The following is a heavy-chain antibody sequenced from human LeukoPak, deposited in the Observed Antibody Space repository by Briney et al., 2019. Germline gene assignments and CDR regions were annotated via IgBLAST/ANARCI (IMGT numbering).Heavy chain of an antibody. CDR3: AKDLLGSRPVNWFDP. CDR2: ISGSGGST. CDR1: GFTFSSYA. J-gene: IGHJ5*02. D-gene: IGHD3-10*01. V-gene: IGHV3-23*01. Sequence: GGSLRLSCAASGFTFSSYAMSGVRQAPGKGLEWVSAISGSGGSTYYADSVKGRFTISRDNSKNTLYLQMNSLRAEDTAVYYCAKDLLGSRPVNWFDPWGQGTLVTVSS.